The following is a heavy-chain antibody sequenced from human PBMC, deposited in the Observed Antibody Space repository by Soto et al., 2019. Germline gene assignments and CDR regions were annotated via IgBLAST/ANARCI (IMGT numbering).Heavy chain of an antibody. Sequence: GGSLRLSCAASGFTFSNAWMSWVRQAPGKGLEWVGRIKSKTDGGTTDYAAPVKGRFTISRDDSKNTLYLQMNSLKTEDTAVYYCTTDIVVVPAAMDGRVDYWGQGTLVTVSS. J-gene: IGHJ4*02. D-gene: IGHD2-2*01. CDR1: GFTFSNAW. CDR3: TTDIVVVPAAMDGRVDY. CDR2: IKSKTDGGTT. V-gene: IGHV3-15*01.